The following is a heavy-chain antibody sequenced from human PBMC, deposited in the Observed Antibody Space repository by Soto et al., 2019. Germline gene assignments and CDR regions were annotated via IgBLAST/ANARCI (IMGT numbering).Heavy chain of an antibody. D-gene: IGHD5-12*01. V-gene: IGHV1-18*01. J-gene: IGHJ6*03. Sequence: ASVKVSCKASGYTLTSYGSSWVRQAPGQGLEWMGWISAYNGNTNYAQKLQGRVTMTTDTSTSTAYMELRSLRSDDTAVYYCARDRSGYSGYDYYYYYYYMDVWGKGTTVTVSS. CDR3: ARDRSGYSGYDYYYYYYYMDV. CDR2: ISAYNGNT. CDR1: GYTLTSYG.